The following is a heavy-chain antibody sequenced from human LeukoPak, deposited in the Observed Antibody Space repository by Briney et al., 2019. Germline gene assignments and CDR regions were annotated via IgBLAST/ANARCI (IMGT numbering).Heavy chain of an antibody. CDR2: ISGSGGST. CDR1: GFTFSSYA. CDR3: AKDAGKDRSYYYDSSGPNDY. D-gene: IGHD3-22*01. J-gene: IGHJ4*02. V-gene: IGHV3-23*01. Sequence: GGSLRLSCAASGFTFSSYAMSWVRQAPGRGLEWVSAISGSGGSTYYADSVKGRFTTSRDNSKNTLYLQMNSLRAEDTAVYYCAKDAGKDRSYYYDSSGPNDYWGQGTLVTVSS.